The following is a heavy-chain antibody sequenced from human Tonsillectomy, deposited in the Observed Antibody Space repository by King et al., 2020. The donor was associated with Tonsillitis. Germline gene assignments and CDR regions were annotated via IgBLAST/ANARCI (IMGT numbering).Heavy chain of an antibody. CDR1: GFTFSSYA. CDR3: AKDRVITMIVVVTDAFYI. D-gene: IGHD3-22*01. CDR2: ISGSGGST. Sequence: VQLVESGGGLVQPGGSLRLSCAASGFTFSSYAMSWVRQAPGKGLEWVSAISGSGGSTYYADSVKGRFTISRDNSKKTLYLQMNSLRAEDTAVYYCAKDRVITMIVVVTDAFYIWGQGTMVTVSS. V-gene: IGHV3-23*04. J-gene: IGHJ3*02.